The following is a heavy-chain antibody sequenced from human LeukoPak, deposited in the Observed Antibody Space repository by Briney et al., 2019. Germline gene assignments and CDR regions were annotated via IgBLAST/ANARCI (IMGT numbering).Heavy chain of an antibody. J-gene: IGHJ4*02. D-gene: IGHD4-17*01. Sequence: GESLKISCKGSGYTFTNYWIGWVRQMPGKGLEWMGIMYPGDSDTRYSPSFQGQITISADKSISTAYLQWSSLKASDTAMYYCARGDYGDFRVFYTLFDYWGQGTLVTVSS. CDR1: GYTFTNYW. V-gene: IGHV5-51*01. CDR2: MYPGDSDT. CDR3: ARGDYGDFRVFYTLFDY.